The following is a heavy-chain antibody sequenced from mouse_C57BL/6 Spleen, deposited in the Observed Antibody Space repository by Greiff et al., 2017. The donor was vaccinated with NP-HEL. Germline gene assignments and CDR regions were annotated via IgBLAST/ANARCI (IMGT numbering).Heavy chain of an antibody. V-gene: IGHV6-6*01. D-gene: IGHD3-2*01. J-gene: IGHJ3*01. CDR2: IRNKANNHAT. CDR3: TSLRQPGFAY. CDR1: GFTFSDAW. Sequence: EVQGVESGGGLVQPGGSMKLSCAASGFTFSDAWMDWVRQSPEKGLEWVAEIRNKANNHATYYAESVKGRFTISRDDSKSSVYLQMNSLRAEDTGIYYCTSLRQPGFAYWGQGTLVTVSA.